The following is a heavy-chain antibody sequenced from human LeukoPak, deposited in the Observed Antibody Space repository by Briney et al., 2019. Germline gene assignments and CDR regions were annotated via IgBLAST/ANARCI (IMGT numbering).Heavy chain of an antibody. J-gene: IGHJ4*02. V-gene: IGHV4-31*03. CDR1: GGSISSGGYY. CDR2: IYYSGST. Sequence: SETLSLTCTVSGGSISSGGYYWSWIRQHPGKGLEWIGYIYYSGSTYYNPSLKSRVTISVDTSKNQFSPKLSSVTAADTAVYYCARDQIQLWPHFDYWGQGTLVTVS. CDR3: ARDQIQLWPHFDY. D-gene: IGHD5-18*01.